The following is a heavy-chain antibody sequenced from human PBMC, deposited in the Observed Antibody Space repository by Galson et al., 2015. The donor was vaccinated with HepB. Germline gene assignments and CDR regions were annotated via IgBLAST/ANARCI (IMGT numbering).Heavy chain of an antibody. V-gene: IGHV5-10-1*01. CDR2: IDPCDSYT. CDR1: GYGFTSYW. Sequence: QSGAEVKKPGESLRISCKGSGYGFTSYWISWVRQMPGKGLEWMGRIDPCDSYTNYSPSFQGHVTISADKSIITAYLQWTSLKASDTALYYCARHEVFHCGGDCYSYYFDSWGQGTLVTVSS. J-gene: IGHJ4*02. D-gene: IGHD2-21*02. CDR3: ARHEVFHCGGDCYSYYFDS.